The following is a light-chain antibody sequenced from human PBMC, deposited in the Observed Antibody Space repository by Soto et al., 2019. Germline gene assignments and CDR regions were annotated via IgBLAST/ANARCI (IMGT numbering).Light chain of an antibody. CDR1: SSDVGGYNY. Sequence: QSALTQPASVSGSPGQSITISCTGTSSDVGGYNYVSWYQQHPGKAPKLMIYEVSNRPSGVSNRFSGSKSGNTPSLTISGLQAEHEADYYCTSYTTTSTGVFGGGTQLTVL. CDR3: TSYTTTSTGV. V-gene: IGLV2-14*01. CDR2: EVS. J-gene: IGLJ3*02.